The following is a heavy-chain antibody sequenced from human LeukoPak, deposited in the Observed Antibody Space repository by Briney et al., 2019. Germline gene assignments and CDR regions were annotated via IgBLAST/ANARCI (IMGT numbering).Heavy chain of an antibody. V-gene: IGHV3-53*01. D-gene: IGHD2/OR15-2a*01. J-gene: IGHJ4*02. Sequence: GGSLRPSCAASGFTVSSNYMSWVRQAPGKGLEWVSVIYSGGSTYYADSVKGRFTISRDNSKNTLYLQMNSLRAEDTAVYYCARAYYFLTFDYWGQGTLVTVSS. CDR1: GFTVSSNY. CDR2: IYSGGST. CDR3: ARAYYFLTFDY.